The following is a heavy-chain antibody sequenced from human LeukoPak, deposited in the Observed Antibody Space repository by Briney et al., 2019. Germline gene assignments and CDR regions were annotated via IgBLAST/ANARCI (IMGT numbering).Heavy chain of an antibody. D-gene: IGHD3-3*01. Sequence: GGSLRLSCAASGFTFSTYAMTWVRQAPGKGLEWVSAISGSGGRTYYADSVKGRFTISRDNSKNTLNLQMNSLRAEDTAVYYCARVVRSGYHPCFDYWGQGTLVTVSS. CDR2: ISGSGGRT. CDR3: ARVVRSGYHPCFDY. J-gene: IGHJ4*02. CDR1: GFTFSTYA. V-gene: IGHV3-23*01.